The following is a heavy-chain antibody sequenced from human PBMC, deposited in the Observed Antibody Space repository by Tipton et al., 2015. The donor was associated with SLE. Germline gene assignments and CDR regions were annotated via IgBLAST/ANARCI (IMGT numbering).Heavy chain of an antibody. V-gene: IGHV3-43*01. CDR1: GFTFDDYT. CDR2: ITWDGYP. Sequence: SLRLSCAASGFTFDDYTMHWVRQAPGKALEWVSLITWDGYPYYSESVKGRFTISRDNSKNSLFLQMNSLRTEDTALYYCAKDWLTSSTQYYFANWGKGTLVIVSS. D-gene: IGHD2-2*01. CDR3: AKDWLTSSTQYYFAN. J-gene: IGHJ4*02.